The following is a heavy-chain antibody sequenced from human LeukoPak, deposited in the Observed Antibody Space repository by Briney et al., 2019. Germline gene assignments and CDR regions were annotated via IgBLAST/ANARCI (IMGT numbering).Heavy chain of an antibody. D-gene: IGHD3-10*01. CDR1: GFSFSNYG. CDR3: ARRGYYYGSGSYYYYFDY. CDR2: VWYDGSNR. Sequence: GGSLRLSCVASGFSFSNYGMHWVRQAPGKGLEWVAVVWYDGSNRYSADSVKGRFTISRDNSKNTVYLQMNSLRAEDTAVYYCARRGYYYGSGSYYYYFDYWGQGTLVTVSS. J-gene: IGHJ4*02. V-gene: IGHV3-33*01.